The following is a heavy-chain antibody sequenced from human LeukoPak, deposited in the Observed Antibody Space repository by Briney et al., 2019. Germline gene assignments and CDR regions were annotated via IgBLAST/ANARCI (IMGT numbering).Heavy chain of an antibody. V-gene: IGHV3-33*01. J-gene: IGHJ6*02. CDR1: GFTFSSYG. CDR3: ARDAEGYCTNGVCPREYYYYYGMDV. CDR2: IWYDGSNK. Sequence: PGGSLRLSCAASGFTFSSYGMHWVRQAPGKGLEWVAVIWYDGSNKYYADSVKGRFTISRDNSKNTLYLHMNSLRAEDTAVYYCARDAEGYCTNGVCPREYYYYYGMDVWGQGTTVTVSS. D-gene: IGHD2-8*01.